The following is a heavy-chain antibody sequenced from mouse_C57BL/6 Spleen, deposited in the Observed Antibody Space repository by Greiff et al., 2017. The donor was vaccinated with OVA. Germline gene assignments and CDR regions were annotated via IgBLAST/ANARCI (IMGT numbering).Heavy chain of an antibody. CDR1: GYTFTSYW. V-gene: IGHV1-59*01. CDR2: IDPSDSYT. J-gene: IGHJ3*01. Sequence: QVQLQQPGAELVRPGTSVKLSCKASGYTFTSYWMHWVKQRPGQGLEWIGVIDPSDSYTNYNQKFKGKATLTVDTSSSTAYMQLSSLTSEDSAVDYCARGWLKEAWFAYWGQGTLVTVSA. D-gene: IGHD2-3*01. CDR3: ARGWLKEAWFAY.